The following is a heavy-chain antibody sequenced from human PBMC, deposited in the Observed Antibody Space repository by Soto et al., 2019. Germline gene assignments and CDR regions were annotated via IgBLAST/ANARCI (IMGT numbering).Heavy chain of an antibody. D-gene: IGHD6-19*01. J-gene: IGHJ4*02. CDR3: AFQAVAAEIDY. CDR1: GYTFTSYY. CDR2: INPSGGST. V-gene: IGHV1-46*01. Sequence: QVQLVQSGAEVKKPGASVKVSCKASGYTFTSYYMHWVRQAPGQGLEWMGIINPSGGSTSYAQKFQGRVTMTRDTSTSTVYMELSSLRSEDTDVYYCAFQAVAAEIDYWGQGTLVTVSS.